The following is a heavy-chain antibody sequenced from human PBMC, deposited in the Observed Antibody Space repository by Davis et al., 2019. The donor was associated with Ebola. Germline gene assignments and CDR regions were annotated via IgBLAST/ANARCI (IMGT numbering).Heavy chain of an antibody. V-gene: IGHV2-5*02. CDR2: IYWDDDK. Sequence: SGPTLVNPTQTLTLTCTFSGFSLSTSGVGVGWIRQPPGKALEWLALIYWDDDKRYSPSLKTRLTISKDTSKNPVVLTMTNMDPVDTATYYCARTPRYYDFWSGYYSYYYYGMDVWGQGTTVTVSS. CDR3: ARTPRYYDFWSGYYSYYYYGMDV. J-gene: IGHJ6*02. D-gene: IGHD3-3*01. CDR1: GFSLSTSGVG.